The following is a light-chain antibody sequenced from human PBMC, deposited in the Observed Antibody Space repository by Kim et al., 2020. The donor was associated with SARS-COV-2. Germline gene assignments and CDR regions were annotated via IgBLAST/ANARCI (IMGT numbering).Light chain of an antibody. J-gene: IGLJ3*02. CDR3: QVWDRSSDHWL. CDR1: NIGSKS. CDR2: YDS. Sequence: SYELTQPPSVSVAPGKTARITCGGNNIGSKSVHWYQQKPSQAPVLVIYYDSDRPSGIPERFSGSNSGNTATLTISRVEAGDEADYYCQVWDRSSDHWLFG. V-gene: IGLV3-21*04.